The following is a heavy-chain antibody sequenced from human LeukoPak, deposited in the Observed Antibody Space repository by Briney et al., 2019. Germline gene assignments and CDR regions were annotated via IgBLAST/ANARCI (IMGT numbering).Heavy chain of an antibody. CDR3: ARGYCSGGSCYSSWFDP. V-gene: IGHV4-4*02. Sequence: SGTLSLTCAVSVGSISSSNWWSWVRQPPGKGLEWMGEIYHSGSTNYNPSLKSRVTISVDKSKNQFSLKLSSVTAADTAVYYCARGYCSGGSCYSSWFDPWGQGTLVTVSS. CDR2: IYHSGST. J-gene: IGHJ5*02. CDR1: VGSISSSNW. D-gene: IGHD2-15*01.